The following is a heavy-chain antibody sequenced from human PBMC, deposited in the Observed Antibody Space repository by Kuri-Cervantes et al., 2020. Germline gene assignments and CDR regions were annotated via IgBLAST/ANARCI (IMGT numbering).Heavy chain of an antibody. CDR1: GYTFTSYA. CDR3: TRGDSGNYRDTSDV. CDR2: INAGNGNT. V-gene: IGHV1-3*01. D-gene: IGHD1-26*01. Sequence: ASVKVSCKASGYTFTSYAMHWVRQAPGQRLEWMGWINAGNGNTKYSQKFQGRVTITRDKSTSTAYMELSSLRSEDTAVYYCTRGDSGNYRDTSDVWGHGTLVTVSS. J-gene: IGHJ3*01.